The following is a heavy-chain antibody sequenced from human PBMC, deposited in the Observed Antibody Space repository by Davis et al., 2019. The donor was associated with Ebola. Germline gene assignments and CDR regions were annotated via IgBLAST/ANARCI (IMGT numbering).Heavy chain of an antibody. D-gene: IGHD5-18*01. CDR3: ARDWNTAMVSGLDY. V-gene: IGHV1-18*04. J-gene: IGHJ4*02. CDR1: GYTFINYG. Sequence: ASVKVSCKASGYTFINYGLSWVRQAPGQGPEWMGWISTYNGNTNYAQKFQGRVTMTTDTSTSTAYMELRSLTSDDTAVYYCARDWNTAMVSGLDYWGQGTLVTVSS. CDR2: ISTYNGNT.